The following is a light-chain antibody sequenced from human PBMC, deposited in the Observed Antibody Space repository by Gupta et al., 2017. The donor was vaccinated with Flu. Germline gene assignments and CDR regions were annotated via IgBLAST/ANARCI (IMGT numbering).Light chain of an antibody. CDR2: QDT. J-gene: IGLJ3*02. CDR3: HACNSSTAV. CDR1: QLGDKY. V-gene: IGLV3-1*01. Sequence: SSELTQPPSVSVCAGHTASITCSGVQLGDKYACWYQQKPGQSPILVIHQDTNRPSATPVRFSDSTSVTTATLTICQTQAVADDDYHFHACNSSTAVFGGGTKLTVL.